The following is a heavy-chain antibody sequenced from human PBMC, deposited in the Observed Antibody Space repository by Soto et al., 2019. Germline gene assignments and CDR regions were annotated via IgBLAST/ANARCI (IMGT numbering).Heavy chain of an antibody. D-gene: IGHD5-18*01. CDR2: ISHSGST. J-gene: IGHJ4*02. Sequence: QVQLQESRPGLVKPSQTLSLTCTVSGGSISSSAYYWSWIRQHPGKGLEWIGYISHSGSTYYIPSPKSRVIISVDTSKNQFSLSLTSVTAADTAVYYCAREYTYGSNFFDCWGQGDLVTVSS. CDR3: AREYTYGSNFFDC. V-gene: IGHV4-31*03. CDR1: GGSISSSAYY.